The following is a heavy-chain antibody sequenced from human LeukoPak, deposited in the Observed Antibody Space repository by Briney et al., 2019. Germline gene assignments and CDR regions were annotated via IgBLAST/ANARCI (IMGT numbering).Heavy chain of an antibody. V-gene: IGHV4-34*01. CDR1: GGSFSGYY. Sequence: SETPSLTCAVDGGSFSGYYWSWIRQPPGKGLEWIGEINHSGSTNYNPSLKSRVTISVDTSKNQFSLKLSSVTAADTAVYYCARGRVGGVVPAARLFEYWGQGTLVTVSS. CDR2: INHSGST. D-gene: IGHD2-2*01. CDR3: ARGRVGGVVPAARLFEY. J-gene: IGHJ4*02.